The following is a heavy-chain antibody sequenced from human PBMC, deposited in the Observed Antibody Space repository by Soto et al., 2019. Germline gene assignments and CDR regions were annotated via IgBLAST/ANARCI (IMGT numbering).Heavy chain of an antibody. V-gene: IGHV3-21*01. CDR2: INTARYI. CDR1: GFTFSTYS. Sequence: EVLLVESGGGLVKPGGSLRLSCAASGFTFSTYSMNWVRQAPGKGLEWVSSINTARYIYYADSVTGRFTISRDDDKNSLYLQMNSLRDEATDVYYCAREGGYCYGGGCRYFDYWGQGTLVTVSS. D-gene: IGHD2-15*01. CDR3: AREGGYCYGGGCRYFDY. J-gene: IGHJ4*02.